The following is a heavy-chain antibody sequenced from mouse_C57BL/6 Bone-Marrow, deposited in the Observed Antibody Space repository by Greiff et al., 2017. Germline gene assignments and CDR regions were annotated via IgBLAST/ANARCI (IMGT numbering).Heavy chain of an antibody. V-gene: IGHV1-9*01. CDR2: MLPGSGST. CDR3: ARRDYYGSSFAY. Sequence: VQLQQSGAELMKPGASVKLSCKATGYTFTGYWIEWVKQRPGHGLEWIGEMLPGSGSTNYNEKLKGKATFTADTSSNTAYMQLSSLTTEDSAIYYCARRDYYGSSFAYWGQGTLVTVSA. D-gene: IGHD1-1*01. CDR1: GYTFTGYW. J-gene: IGHJ3*01.